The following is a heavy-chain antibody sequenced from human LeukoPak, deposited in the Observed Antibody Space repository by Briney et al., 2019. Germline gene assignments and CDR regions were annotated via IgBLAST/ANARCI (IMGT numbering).Heavy chain of an antibody. V-gene: IGHV3-30*18. CDR1: GFTFSSYG. CDR3: AKDWQQLVPTYYGMDV. J-gene: IGHJ6*04. D-gene: IGHD6-13*01. CDR2: ISYDGSNK. Sequence: GRSLRLSCAASGFTFSSYGMHWVRQAPGKGLEWVAVISYDGSNKYYADSVKGRFTISRDNSKNTLYLQMNSLRAEDTAVYSCAKDWQQLVPTYYGMDVWGEGTTVTVSS.